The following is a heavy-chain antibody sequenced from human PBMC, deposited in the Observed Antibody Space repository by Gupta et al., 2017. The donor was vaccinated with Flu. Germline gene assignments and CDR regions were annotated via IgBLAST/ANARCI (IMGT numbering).Heavy chain of an antibody. CDR2: VRSDGGST. D-gene: IGHD1-26*01. V-gene: IGHV3-23*01. J-gene: IGHJ4*02. CDR3: ARDPWEVSEQFDY. Sequence: VRLSTGKGLEVVSEVRSDGGSTVYGASVKCRFTISRNNSKNTVYLQMNCLRADDTAVYYCARDPWEVSEQFDYWGQGTLVTVSS.